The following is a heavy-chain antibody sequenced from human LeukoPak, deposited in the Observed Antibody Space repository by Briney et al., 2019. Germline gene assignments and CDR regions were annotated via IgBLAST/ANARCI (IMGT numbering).Heavy chain of an antibody. V-gene: IGHV1-2*02. CDR2: INPNSGGT. Sequence: ASVKVSCKASGYTFTGYYMHWVRQAPGQGLEWMGWINPNSGGTNYAQKSQGRVTMTRDTSISTAYMELSRLRSDDTAVYYCARGITMVRGVIMDWFDPWGQGTLVTVSS. D-gene: IGHD3-10*01. CDR1: GYTFTGYY. J-gene: IGHJ5*02. CDR3: ARGITMVRGVIMDWFDP.